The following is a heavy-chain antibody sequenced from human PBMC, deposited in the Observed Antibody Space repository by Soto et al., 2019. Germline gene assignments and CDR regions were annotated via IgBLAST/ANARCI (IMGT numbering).Heavy chain of an antibody. Sequence: SETLSLTCSVCGGSFSGYYWSWIRQPPGKGLEWIGEINHSGSTNYNPSLKSRVTISVDTSKNQFSLKLSSVTAADTAVYYCARGGGSYRFYYYYGMDVWGQGTTVT. CDR2: INHSGST. CDR3: ARGGGSYRFYYYYGMDV. D-gene: IGHD3-16*02. J-gene: IGHJ6*02. V-gene: IGHV4-34*01. CDR1: GGSFSGYY.